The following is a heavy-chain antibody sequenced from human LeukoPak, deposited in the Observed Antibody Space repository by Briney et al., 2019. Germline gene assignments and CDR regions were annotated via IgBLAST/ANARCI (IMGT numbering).Heavy chain of an antibody. CDR2: ISYDGSNK. V-gene: IGHV3-30-3*01. CDR3: ARATLAAAGTWGKYYYYGMDV. D-gene: IGHD6-13*01. J-gene: IGHJ6*02. CDR1: GFTFSSYA. Sequence: GGSLRLSCAASGFTFSSYAMHWVRQAPGKGLEWVAVISYDGSNKYYADSVMGRFTISRDNSKNTLYLQMNSLRAEDTAVYYCARATLAAAGTWGKYYYYGMDVWGQGTTVTVSS.